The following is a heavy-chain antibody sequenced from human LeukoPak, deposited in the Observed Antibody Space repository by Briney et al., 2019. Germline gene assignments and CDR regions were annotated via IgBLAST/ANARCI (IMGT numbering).Heavy chain of an antibody. V-gene: IGHV1-18*01. Sequence: ALVKVSCKASGYTFTSYGISWVRQAPGQGLEWMGWISAYNGNTNYAQKLQGRVTMTTDTSTSTAYMELRSLRSGDTAVYYCARQPGTTVTSDNWFDPWGQGTLVTVSS. CDR3: ARQPGTTVTSDNWFDP. CDR1: GYTFTSYG. CDR2: ISAYNGNT. J-gene: IGHJ5*02. D-gene: IGHD4-11*01.